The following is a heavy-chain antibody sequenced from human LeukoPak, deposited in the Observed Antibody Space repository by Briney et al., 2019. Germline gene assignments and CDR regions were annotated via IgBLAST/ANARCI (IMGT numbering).Heavy chain of an antibody. J-gene: IGHJ4*02. CDR2: SGGSGGAT. Sequence: GGSLRLSCAASGFTFSSFGMSWVRQSPETGLEWASVSGGSGGATHYAESGKGRFTISRDNSKNTLYLEMSSLRADDTAVYYCAKGKDFNGYYVDSWGQGTLVTVSS. D-gene: IGHD3-3*01. V-gene: IGHV3-23*01. CDR1: GFTFSSFG. CDR3: AKGKDFNGYYVDS.